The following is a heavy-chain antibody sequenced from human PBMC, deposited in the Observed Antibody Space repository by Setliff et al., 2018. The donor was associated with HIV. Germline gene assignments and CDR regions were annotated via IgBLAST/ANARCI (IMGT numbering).Heavy chain of an antibody. CDR2: IYHSGYF. CDR3: VRDILMPGSTLYFDL. CDR1: GGFITSHY. J-gene: IGHJ2*01. V-gene: IGHV4-59*11. Sequence: LSLTCSVSGGFITSHYWSWIRQTPGTGLEWIGQIYHSGYFNYNPSLRSRVTLSLDVSSNQFSLKLYSVTPADAGVYFCVRDILMPGSTLYFDLWGRGALVTVSS. D-gene: IGHD3-16*01.